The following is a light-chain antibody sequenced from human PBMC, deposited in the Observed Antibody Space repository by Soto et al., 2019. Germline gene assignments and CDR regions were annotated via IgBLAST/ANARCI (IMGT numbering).Light chain of an antibody. CDR3: QQRGNWPPT. CDR1: QSVGS. V-gene: IGKV3-11*01. J-gene: IGKJ3*01. CDR2: DAS. Sequence: EILLTQSPATLSLCPGERAVLSCRASQSVGSLAWYQQRPGQAPRLLIYDASNRATGIPARFSGSGSGTDFTLIVSSLEPEDFAVYYCQQRGNWPPTFGPGTKVEIK.